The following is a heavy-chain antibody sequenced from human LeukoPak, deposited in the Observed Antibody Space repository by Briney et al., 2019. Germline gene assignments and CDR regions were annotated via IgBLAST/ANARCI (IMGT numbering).Heavy chain of an antibody. CDR2: INPNSGGT. V-gene: IGHV1-2*02. Sequence: ASVTVSCKASGYTFTGYYMHWVRQAPGQGLEWMGWINPNSGGTNYAQKFQGRVTMTRDTSISTAYMELSRLRSDDTAVYYCAILRPLVVPAAIQAGADAFDIWGQGTMVTVSS. CDR3: AILRPLVVPAAIQAGADAFDI. CDR1: GYTFTGYY. J-gene: IGHJ3*02. D-gene: IGHD2-2*02.